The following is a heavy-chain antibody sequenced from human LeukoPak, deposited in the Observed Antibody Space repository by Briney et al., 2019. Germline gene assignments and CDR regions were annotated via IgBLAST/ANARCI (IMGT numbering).Heavy chain of an antibody. CDR3: ARRATNWNDPLFSYYYYYYMDV. CDR2: FDPEKGET. D-gene: IGHD1-1*01. V-gene: IGHV1-24*01. Sequence: ASVKVSCKVSGYTLTELSMHWVRQAPGKGFEWMGRFDPEKGETIYAQKFQGRVTMTEDTSTDTAYMELSSLRSEDTAVYFCARRATNWNDPLFSYYYYYYMDVWGKGTTVTVSS. J-gene: IGHJ6*03. CDR1: GYTLTELS.